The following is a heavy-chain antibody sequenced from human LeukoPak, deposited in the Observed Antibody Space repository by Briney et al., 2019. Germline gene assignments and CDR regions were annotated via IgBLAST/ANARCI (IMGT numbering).Heavy chain of an antibody. CDR2: INHSGST. Sequence: SETLSLTCAVYGGSFSGYYWSWIRQPPGKGLEWIGEINHSGSTNYNPSLKSRVTISVDTSKNQFSLKLSSVTAADTAVYYCARQGRISMIVVLIEDAFDIWGQGTMVTVSS. D-gene: IGHD3-22*01. CDR1: GGSFSGYY. CDR3: ARQGRISMIVVLIEDAFDI. V-gene: IGHV4-34*01. J-gene: IGHJ3*02.